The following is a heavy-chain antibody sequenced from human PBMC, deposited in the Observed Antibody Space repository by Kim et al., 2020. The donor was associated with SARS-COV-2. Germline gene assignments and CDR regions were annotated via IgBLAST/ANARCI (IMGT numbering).Heavy chain of an antibody. J-gene: IGHJ4*02. V-gene: IGHV1-69*13. CDR1: GGTFSSYA. CDR3: ARSYDILTGYLGHADY. CDR2: IIPIFGTA. Sequence: SVKVSCKASGGTFSSYAISWVRQAPGQGLEWMGGIIPIFGTANYAQKFQGRVTITADESTSTAYMELSSLRSEDTAVYYCARSYDILTGYLGHADYWGQGTLVTVSS. D-gene: IGHD3-9*01.